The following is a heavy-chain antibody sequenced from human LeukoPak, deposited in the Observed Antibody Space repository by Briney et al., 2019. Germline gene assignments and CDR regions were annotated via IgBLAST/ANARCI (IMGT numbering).Heavy chain of an antibody. CDR3: AKGYSSSWYVVFDY. CDR2: ISAYNGNT. J-gene: IGHJ4*02. Sequence: ASVKVSCKASGYTFTSYGISWVRQAPGQGLEWMGWISAYNGNTNYAQKLQGRVTMTTDTSTSTAYMELRSLRSDDTAVYYCAKGYSSSWYVVFDYWGQGTLVTVSS. D-gene: IGHD6-13*01. CDR1: GYTFTSYG. V-gene: IGHV1-18*01.